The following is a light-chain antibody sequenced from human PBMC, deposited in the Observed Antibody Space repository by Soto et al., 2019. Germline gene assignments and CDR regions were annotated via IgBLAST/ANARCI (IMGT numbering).Light chain of an antibody. V-gene: IGKV2D-29*02. J-gene: IGKJ5*01. CDR1: HSLLHITGETF. CDR3: MQSTQRPPS. Sequence: DVLMTQPTLSLPVTPGEPASISCKSSHSLLHITGETFLFWYLQKPGQSPQLLVYEVSTRVSGVPDRFSGSGSGTDFTLEISWVETDDVGIYYCMQSTQRPPSFGQGTRLEI. CDR2: EVS.